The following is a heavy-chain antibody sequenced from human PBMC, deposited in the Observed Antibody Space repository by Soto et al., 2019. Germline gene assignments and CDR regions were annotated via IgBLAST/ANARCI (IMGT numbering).Heavy chain of an antibody. D-gene: IGHD3-16*02. CDR1: GFSLSTSGVG. Sequence: QITLKESGPTLVKPTQTLTLTCTFSGFSLSTSGVGVGWIRQPPGKALKWLALIYWDDDKRYSPSLKSRLTITKETSKNXXVXTXXNMDPVDTATYYCAHRQSGEYDYVWGSYRYGGFDIWGQGTMVTVSS. CDR3: AHRQSGEYDYVWGSYRYGGFDI. J-gene: IGHJ3*02. CDR2: IYWDDDK. V-gene: IGHV2-5*02.